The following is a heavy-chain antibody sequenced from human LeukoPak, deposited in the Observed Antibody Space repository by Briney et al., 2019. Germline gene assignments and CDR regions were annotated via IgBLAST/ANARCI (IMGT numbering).Heavy chain of an antibody. CDR2: IKQDGSEK. J-gene: IGHJ4*02. D-gene: IGHD2/OR15-2a*01. CDR3: ARGMVNYLY. V-gene: IGHV3-7*04. CDR1: GFTFSSNW. Sequence: GGSLRLSCAASGFTFSSNWMTWVRQAPGKGLEWVANIKQDGSEKYYVDSVKGRFTISRDNTKNSVFLQMNSLRAEDTAVYYCARGMVNYLYWGQGTLVSVSS.